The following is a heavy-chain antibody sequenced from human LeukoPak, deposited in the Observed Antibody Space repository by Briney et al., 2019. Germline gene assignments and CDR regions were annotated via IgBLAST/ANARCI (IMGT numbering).Heavy chain of an antibody. Sequence: QTGGSLRLSCAASGFTFSSYGMHWVRQAPGKGGEWVAFIRYDGSNKYYADSVKGRFTISRDNSKTTLYLQMNSLRAEDTAVYYCAEVPAANYWGQGTLVTVSS. CDR2: IRYDGSNK. CDR1: GFTFSSYG. J-gene: IGHJ4*02. D-gene: IGHD2-2*01. V-gene: IGHV3-30*02. CDR3: AEVPAANY.